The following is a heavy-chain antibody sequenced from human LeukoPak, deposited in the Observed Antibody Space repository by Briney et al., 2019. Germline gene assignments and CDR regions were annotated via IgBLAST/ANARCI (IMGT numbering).Heavy chain of an antibody. Sequence: SETLSLTCTVSGGSISSSSYYWGWIRQPPGKGLEWIGSIYYSGSTYYNPSLKSRVTISVDTSKNQFSLKLSSVTAADTAVYYCARRGDTAVAVDYWGQGTLVTASS. CDR3: ARRGDTAVAVDY. V-gene: IGHV4-39*01. J-gene: IGHJ4*02. D-gene: IGHD5-18*01. CDR2: IYYSGST. CDR1: GGSISSSSYY.